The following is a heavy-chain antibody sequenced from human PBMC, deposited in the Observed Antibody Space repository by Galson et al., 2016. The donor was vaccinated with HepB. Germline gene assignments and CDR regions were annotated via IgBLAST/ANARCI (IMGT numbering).Heavy chain of an antibody. Sequence: SLRLSCAASGFTFSSYWMSWVRQAPGKGLEWVTNIKEDGSEKYYVDSVKGRLTISRDNAKNSLFLQMNSLRAEDTAVYYCARGRPDCTNGVCYFSDFDHWGQGILVTVSS. V-gene: IGHV3-7*01. CDR3: ARGRPDCTNGVCYFSDFDH. D-gene: IGHD2-8*01. CDR1: GFTFSSYW. CDR2: IKEDGSEK. J-gene: IGHJ4*02.